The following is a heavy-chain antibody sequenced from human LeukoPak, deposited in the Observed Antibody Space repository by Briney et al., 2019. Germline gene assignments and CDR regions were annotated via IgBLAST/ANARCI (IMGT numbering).Heavy chain of an antibody. D-gene: IGHD3-22*01. CDR1: GFTFSSYS. V-gene: IGHV3-21*01. J-gene: IGHJ4*02. Sequence: GGSLRLSCAASGFTFSSYSMNWVRQAPGKGLEWVSSISSSSSYIYYADSVKGRFTISRDNAKNSLYLQMNSLRAEDTAVYYCAKDSERYYYDSSGHINWGQGTLVTVSS. CDR2: ISSSSSYI. CDR3: AKDSERYYYDSSGHIN.